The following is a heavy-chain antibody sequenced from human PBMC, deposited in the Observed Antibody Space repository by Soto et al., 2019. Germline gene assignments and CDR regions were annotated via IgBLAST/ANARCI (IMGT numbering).Heavy chain of an antibody. V-gene: IGHV3-7*01. Sequence: ESGGGLVQPGGSLRLSCEASAFTFGNHWMSWVRQAPGKGLEWVANIRTDGSEKYYVDSVKGRFTISRDNTKNSLYLQMSTLRPEDTAIYYCARDYEFGFDIWGQGTLVTVSS. J-gene: IGHJ3*02. CDR3: ARDYEFGFDI. D-gene: IGHD3-22*01. CDR1: AFTFGNHW. CDR2: IRTDGSEK.